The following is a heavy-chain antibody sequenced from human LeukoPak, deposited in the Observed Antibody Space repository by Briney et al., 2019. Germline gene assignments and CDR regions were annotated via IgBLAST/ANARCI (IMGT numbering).Heavy chain of an antibody. V-gene: IGHV1-2*04. D-gene: IGHD6-19*01. J-gene: IGHJ3*02. CDR2: INPNSGGT. CDR1: GYTFTVYY. CDR3: ARAVAALDAFDI. Sequence: ASVTVSCTASGYTFTVYYMHWVRQAPGQGLEWMGWINPNSGGTNYAQKFQGWVTMTRDTSISTAYMELSRLRSDDTAVYYCARAVAALDAFDIWGQGTMVTVSS.